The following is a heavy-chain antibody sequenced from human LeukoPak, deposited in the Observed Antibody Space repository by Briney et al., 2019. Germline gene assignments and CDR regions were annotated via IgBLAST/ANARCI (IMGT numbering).Heavy chain of an antibody. CDR1: GYTFTSYG. CDR2: ISAYNGNT. CDR3: ARDRLKSGDFFWFDP. J-gene: IGHJ5*02. D-gene: IGHD4-17*01. Sequence: ASVKVSCKASGYTFTSYGISWVRQAPGQELEWMGWISAYNGNTNYAQKLQGRVTMTTDTSTSTAYMELRSLRSDDTAVYYCARDRLKSGDFFWFDPWGQGTLVTVSS. V-gene: IGHV1-18*01.